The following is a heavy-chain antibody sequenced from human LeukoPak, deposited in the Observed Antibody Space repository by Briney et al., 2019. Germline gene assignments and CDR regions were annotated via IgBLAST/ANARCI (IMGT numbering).Heavy chain of an antibody. CDR2: ISGSGGST. CDR3: AKDPLTTVVTGGYYYYGMDV. Sequence: GGSLRLSCAASGFTFSSYAMSWVRQASGKGLEWVSAISGSGGSTYYADSVKGRFTISRDNSKNTLYLQMNSLRAEDTAVYYCAKDPLTTVVTGGYYYYGMDVWGQGTTVTVSS. J-gene: IGHJ6*02. V-gene: IGHV3-23*01. D-gene: IGHD4-23*01. CDR1: GFTFSSYA.